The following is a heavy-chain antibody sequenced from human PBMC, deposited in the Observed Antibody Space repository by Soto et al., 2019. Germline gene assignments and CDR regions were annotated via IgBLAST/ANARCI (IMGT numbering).Heavy chain of an antibody. CDR2: INHSGST. V-gene: IGHV4-34*01. CDR3: ARGSIVVVPAARRIHNWFDP. Sequence: SETLSLTXAVYGGSFSGYYWSWIRQPPGKGLEWIGEINHSGSTNYNPSLKSRVTISVDTSKNQFSLKLSSVTAADTAVYYRARGSIVVVPAARRIHNWFDPWGQGTLVTVSS. J-gene: IGHJ5*02. D-gene: IGHD2-2*01. CDR1: GGSFSGYY.